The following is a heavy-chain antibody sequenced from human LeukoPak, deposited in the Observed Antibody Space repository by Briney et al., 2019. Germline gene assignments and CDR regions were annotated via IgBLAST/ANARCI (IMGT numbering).Heavy chain of an antibody. V-gene: IGHV3-23*01. Sequence: SGGSLRLSCAASGFTFSSYAMSWVRQAPGKGLEWVSAISGSGGSTYYADSVKGRFTISRDNSKNTLYLQMNSLRAEDTAVYYCAKDWALPFRTDAFDIWGQGTMVTVSS. D-gene: IGHD1-14*01. CDR1: GFTFSSYA. J-gene: IGHJ3*02. CDR2: ISGSGGST. CDR3: AKDWALPFRTDAFDI.